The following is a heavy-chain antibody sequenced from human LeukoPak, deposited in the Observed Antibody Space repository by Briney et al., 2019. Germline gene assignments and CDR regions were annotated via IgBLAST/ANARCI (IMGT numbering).Heavy chain of an antibody. CDR3: AKGSSSSWYRGAFDI. CDR2: ISGSGGST. V-gene: IGHV3-23*01. J-gene: IGHJ3*02. D-gene: IGHD6-13*01. Sequence: GGSLRLSCAASGFTVSSKYMSWVRQAPGKGLEWVSAISGSGGSTYYADSVKGRFTISRDNSKNTLYLQMNSLRAEDTAVYYCAKGSSSSWYRGAFDIWGQGTMVTVSS. CDR1: GFTVSSKY.